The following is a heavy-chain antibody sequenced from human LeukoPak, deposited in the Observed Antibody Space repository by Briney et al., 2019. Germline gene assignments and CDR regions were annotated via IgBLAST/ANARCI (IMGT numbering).Heavy chain of an antibody. D-gene: IGHD5-24*01. V-gene: IGHV4-59*01. CDR1: GGSISSSY. J-gene: IGHJ4*02. Sequence: PSETLSLTCTVSGGSISSSYWSWVRQPPGKGLEWIGDIYYSGSTNYNPSLKSRVTISVDTSKNQFSLKLSSVTAADTAVYYCARLAQTNQDRDDWGQGTLVTVSS. CDR3: ARLAQTNQDRDD. CDR2: IYYSGST.